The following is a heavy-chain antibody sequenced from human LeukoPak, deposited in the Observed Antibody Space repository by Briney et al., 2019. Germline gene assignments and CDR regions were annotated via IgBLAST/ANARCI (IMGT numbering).Heavy chain of an antibody. Sequence: ASVKVSCKASGGTFSSQAISWVRQAPGQGLEWMGWISAYNGNTNYAQKLQGRVTMTTDTSTSTAYMELRSLRSDDTAVYYCARGTHWDYYDSSGYYGYWGQGTLVTVSS. CDR3: ARGTHWDYYDSSGYYGY. CDR2: ISAYNGNT. D-gene: IGHD3-22*01. V-gene: IGHV1-18*01. J-gene: IGHJ4*02. CDR1: GGTFSSQA.